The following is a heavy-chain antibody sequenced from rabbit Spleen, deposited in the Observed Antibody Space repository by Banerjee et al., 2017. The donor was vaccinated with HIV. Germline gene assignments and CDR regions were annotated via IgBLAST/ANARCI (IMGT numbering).Heavy chain of an antibody. J-gene: IGHJ6*01. CDR1: RIDFSRYYD. CDR2: IYTGNDKT. V-gene: IGHV1S40*01. CDR3: ARDTASSFSSYGMDL. D-gene: IGHD8-1*01. Sequence: QSLEESGGGLVKPGGTLTLTCKASRIDFSRYYDMCWVRQAPGKGLEWIGCIYTGNDKTYYASWAKGRFTISKTSSTTVTLQMTSLTVADTATYFCARDTASSFSSYGMDLWGPGTLVTVS.